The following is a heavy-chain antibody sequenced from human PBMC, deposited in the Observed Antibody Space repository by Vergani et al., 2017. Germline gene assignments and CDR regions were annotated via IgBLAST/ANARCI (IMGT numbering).Heavy chain of an antibody. CDR2: IYRTGRT. Sequence: QVQLPESGPGLVKPSETLSLTCAVSGFSIDNGYYWDWIRQPPGKGLEWIGSIYRTGRTHFNPSLKSRVTISVDTSNNHFSLRLNSLTAADTAVYYCARRSGIVYDIFSGTQNWFDFWGQGTLVTVSS. CDR3: ARRSGIVYDIFSGTQNWFDF. D-gene: IGHD3-9*01. V-gene: IGHV4-38-2*01. CDR1: GFSIDNGYY. J-gene: IGHJ5*01.